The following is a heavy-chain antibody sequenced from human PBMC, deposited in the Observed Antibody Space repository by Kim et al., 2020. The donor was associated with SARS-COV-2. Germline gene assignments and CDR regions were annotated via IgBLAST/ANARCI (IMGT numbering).Heavy chain of an antibody. D-gene: IGHD1-26*01. Sequence: DGNVAYYADSVNGRFTISRDNAKNTVYLQMNSLRVDDTAVYYCVSDRTLWAWGQGTRVTVSS. V-gene: IGHV3-74*01. CDR3: VSDRTLWA. CDR2: DGNVA. J-gene: IGHJ5*02.